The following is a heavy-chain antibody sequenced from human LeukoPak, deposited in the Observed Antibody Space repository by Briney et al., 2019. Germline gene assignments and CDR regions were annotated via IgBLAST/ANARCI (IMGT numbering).Heavy chain of an antibody. CDR3: AREGGFYRPLDY. D-gene: IGHD3-3*01. V-gene: IGHV4-4*02. J-gene: IGHJ4*02. CDR1: GGSVSSTNW. Sequence: SETLSLTCGVFGGSVSSTNWWTWIRQPPGKGLEWIGEVHLDGRTNYNPSLKSRLIMSVDLPENHISLKLTSVTAADTAVYYCAREGGFYRPLDYSGQGTLVTVSS. CDR2: VHLDGRT.